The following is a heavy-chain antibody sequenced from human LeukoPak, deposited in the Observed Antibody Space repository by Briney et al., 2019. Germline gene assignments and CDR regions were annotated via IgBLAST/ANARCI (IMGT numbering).Heavy chain of an antibody. CDR1: GYTFTSYY. V-gene: IGHV1-46*01. J-gene: IGHJ4*02. D-gene: IGHD3-9*01. CDR3: ARAGLRYFDWLSY. CDR2: INPSGGST. Sequence: ASVKVSCKASGYTFTSYYMHWVRQAPGQGLEWMGIINPSGGSTSYAQKFQGRVTMTRDTSTSTVYMELSRLRSDDTAVYYCARAGLRYFDWLSYWGQGTLVTVSS.